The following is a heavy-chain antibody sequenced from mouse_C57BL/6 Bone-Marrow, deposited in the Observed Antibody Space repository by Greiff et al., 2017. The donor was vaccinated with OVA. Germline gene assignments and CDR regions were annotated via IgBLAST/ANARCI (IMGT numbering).Heavy chain of an antibody. Sequence: QVQLQQPGAELVRPGSSVKLSCKASGYTFTSYWMHWVKQRPIQGLEWIDNIDPSDSETHYNQKFKDKATLTVDKSSSTAYMPLSSLTSEASAVSYCASRRATSQATWFASWGPGTLVTVSA. J-gene: IGHJ3*01. CDR2: IDPSDSET. CDR1: GYTFTSYW. CDR3: ASRRATSQATWFAS. D-gene: IGHD3-2*02. V-gene: IGHV1-52*01.